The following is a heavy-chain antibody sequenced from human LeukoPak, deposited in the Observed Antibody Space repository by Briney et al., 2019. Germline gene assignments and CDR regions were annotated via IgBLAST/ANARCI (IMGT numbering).Heavy chain of an antibody. CDR3: TREGVAGTGLDF. CDR1: GYTFTSYY. V-gene: IGHV1-46*01. CDR2: INPSGGST. Sequence: GASVKVSCKASGYTFTSYYMHWVRQAPGQGLEWMGIINPSGGSTSYAQKFQGRVTMTRDTFTSTVYMELSSLRSEDTAVYYCTREGVAGTGLDFWGQGTLVTVSS. J-gene: IGHJ4*02. D-gene: IGHD6-13*01.